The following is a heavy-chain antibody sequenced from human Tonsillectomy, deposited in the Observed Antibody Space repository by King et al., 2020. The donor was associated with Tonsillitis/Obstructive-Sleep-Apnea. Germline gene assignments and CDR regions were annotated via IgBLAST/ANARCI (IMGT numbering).Heavy chain of an antibody. CDR1: GFTFSSYA. CDR2: ISNDGSNE. Sequence: QVQLVESGGGVVQPGRSLRLSCAASGFTFSSYAMHWVRQAPGKGLEWVALISNDGSNEYYTDSVKGRFTISRDNSKNTLDLQMSSLRAEDTAVFYCARGRSGGWYENAFDIWGQGTMVTVSS. D-gene: IGHD6-19*01. CDR3: ARGRSGGWYENAFDI. V-gene: IGHV3-30*10. J-gene: IGHJ3*02.